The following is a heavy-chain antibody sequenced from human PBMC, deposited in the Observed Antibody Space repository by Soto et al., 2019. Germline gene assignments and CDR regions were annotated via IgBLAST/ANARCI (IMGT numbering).Heavy chain of an antibody. CDR1: GCTFSTYA. CDR3: ARVDVGEVTTISYFDL. CDR2: TSYDGYNR. V-gene: IGHV3-30*14. Sequence: QVQLVESGGGVVQPGRSLRLSCAASGCTFSTYAMHWVRQAPGKGLELVAVTSYDGYNRYYAESVKGRFTISRDNFKNTLYLQMNSLRVEDTAVYYCARVDVGEVTTISYFDLWGRGTLVTVSS. J-gene: IGHJ2*01. D-gene: IGHD5-12*01.